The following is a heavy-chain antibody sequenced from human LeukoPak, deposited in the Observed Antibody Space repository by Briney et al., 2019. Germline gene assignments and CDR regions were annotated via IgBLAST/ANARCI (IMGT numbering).Heavy chain of an antibody. CDR1: GYTFTSYG. D-gene: IGHD2-2*02. CDR3: AKCRIVVVPAAILDWFDP. V-gene: IGHV1-18*01. Sequence: ASVNVSCKASGYTFTSYGISWVRQAPGQGLEWMGWISAYNGNTNYAQKLQGRVTMTTDTSTSTAYMELRSLRSDDTAVYYCAKCRIVVVPAAILDWFDPWGQGTLVTVSS. CDR2: ISAYNGNT. J-gene: IGHJ5*02.